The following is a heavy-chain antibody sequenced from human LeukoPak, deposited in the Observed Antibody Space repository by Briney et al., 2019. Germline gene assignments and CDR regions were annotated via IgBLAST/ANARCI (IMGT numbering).Heavy chain of an antibody. CDR1: GGSISSYY. J-gene: IGHJ4*02. Sequence: SETLSLTCTVSGGSISSYYWSWIRQPPRKGLEWIGYIYYSGSTNYNPSLKSRVTISVDTSKNPFSLKLSSVTAADTAVYYCAKDQAYSGTTYLVYWGQGTLVTVSS. CDR2: IYYSGST. D-gene: IGHD1-26*01. CDR3: AKDQAYSGTTYLVY. V-gene: IGHV4-59*01.